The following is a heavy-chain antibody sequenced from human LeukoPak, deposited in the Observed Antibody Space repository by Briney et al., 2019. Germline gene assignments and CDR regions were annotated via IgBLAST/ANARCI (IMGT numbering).Heavy chain of an antibody. Sequence: SETLSLTCTVSGGSISSGGYYWSWIRQHPGKGLEWIGYIYYSGSTNYNPSLKSRVTISVDMSKNQFSLKLNSVTAADTAVYFCARLFGGFDYWGQGTLVTVSS. J-gene: IGHJ4*02. CDR2: IYYSGST. V-gene: IGHV4-61*08. CDR1: GGSISSGGYY. CDR3: ARLFGGFDY. D-gene: IGHD4-23*01.